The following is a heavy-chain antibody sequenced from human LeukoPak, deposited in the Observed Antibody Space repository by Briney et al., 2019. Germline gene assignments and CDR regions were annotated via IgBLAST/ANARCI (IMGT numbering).Heavy chain of an antibody. CDR3: AGDILTGYYQFDY. D-gene: IGHD3-9*01. CDR1: GGSISSHY. CDR2: IYYSGNT. J-gene: IGHJ4*02. V-gene: IGHV4-59*11. Sequence: SETLSLTCTVSGGSISSHYWSWIRQPPGKGLEWIGYIYYSGNTNYSPSLKSRVTISVDTSKNQFSLKLSSVTAADTAVYYCAGDILTGYYQFDYWGQGTLVTVSS.